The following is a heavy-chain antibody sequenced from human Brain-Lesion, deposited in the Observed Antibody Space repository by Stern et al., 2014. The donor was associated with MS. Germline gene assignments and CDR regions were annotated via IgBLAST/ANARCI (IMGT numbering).Heavy chain of an antibody. Sequence: VQLVQSGGGLVQPGGSPRLSCAASGFTFSDHFIDWVRQAPGKGLEWVGRIRNKANSYSTEYAASVKGRFTFSRDDSKNSLFVQMNSLRIEDTAIYYCARDNKVYGIDVLGQGTSVTVSS. J-gene: IGHJ6*02. V-gene: IGHV3-72*01. CDR2: IRNKANSYST. CDR1: GFTFSDHF. CDR3: ARDNKVYGIDV. D-gene: IGHD2/OR15-2a*01.